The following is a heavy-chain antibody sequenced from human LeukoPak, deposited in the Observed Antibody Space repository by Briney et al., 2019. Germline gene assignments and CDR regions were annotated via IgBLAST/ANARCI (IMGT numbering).Heavy chain of an antibody. D-gene: IGHD1-1*01. CDR1: GFAFDDSA. CDR2: ICGDGGST. J-gene: IGHJ6*03. Sequence: PGGSLRLSCAASGFAFDDSAMHCVRQAPGKGLEWVSHICGDGGSTYYADSVKGRFTIFRDNSKNSLYLQMNSLRTEDTALYYCAKDFFTTETNYYYYYMDVWGKGTTVTVSS. CDR3: AKDFFTTETNYYYYYMDV. V-gene: IGHV3-43*02.